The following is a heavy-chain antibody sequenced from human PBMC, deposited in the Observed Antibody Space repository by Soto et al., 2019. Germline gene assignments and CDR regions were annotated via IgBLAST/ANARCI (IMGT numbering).Heavy chain of an antibody. CDR1: GFTFSSYA. CDR2: ISYDGSNK. D-gene: IGHD4-4*01. J-gene: IGHJ6*02. Sequence: GGSLRLSCAASGFTFSSYAMHWVRQAPGKGLEWVAVISYDGSNKYYADSVKGRFTISRDNSKNTLYLQMNSLRAEDTAVYYCARVERVYSNYYGMDVWGQGTTVTVSS. V-gene: IGHV3-30-3*01. CDR3: ARVERVYSNYYGMDV.